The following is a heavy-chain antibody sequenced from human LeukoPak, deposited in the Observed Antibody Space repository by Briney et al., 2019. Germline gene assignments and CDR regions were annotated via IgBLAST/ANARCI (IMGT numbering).Heavy chain of an antibody. CDR3: ARDPYYYDSSGYYWNGY. V-gene: IGHV4-38-2*02. CDR2: INHSGST. Sequence: SETLSLTCTVSGYFISSGYYWGWIRQPPGKGLEWIGEINHSGSTNYNPSLKSRVTISVDTSKNQFSLKLSSVTAADTAVYYCARDPYYYDSSGYYWNGYWGQGTLVTVSS. D-gene: IGHD3-22*01. CDR1: GYFISSGYY. J-gene: IGHJ4*02.